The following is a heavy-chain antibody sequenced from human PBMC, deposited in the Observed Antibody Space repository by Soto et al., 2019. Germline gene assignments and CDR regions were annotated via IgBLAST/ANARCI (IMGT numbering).Heavy chain of an antibody. J-gene: IGHJ5*02. CDR1: GGTFSSYA. CDR3: ARRITMVRGVIHWFDP. V-gene: IGHV1-69*13. Sequence: EASVKVSCKASGGTFSSYAISWVRQAPGQGLEWMGGIIPIFGTANYAQKFQGRVTITADESTSTAYMELSSLRSEDTAVYYCARRITMVRGVIHWFDPWGQGTLVTVSS. D-gene: IGHD3-10*01. CDR2: IIPIFGTA.